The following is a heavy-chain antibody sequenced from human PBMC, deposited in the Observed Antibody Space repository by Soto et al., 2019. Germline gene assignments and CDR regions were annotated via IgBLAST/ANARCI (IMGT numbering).Heavy chain of an antibody. Sequence: QLVQSGPEVKKPGASLKVSCKASGYSLTDYYIHWLRQAPGQGFEWMGWINPKSGGTSYAEKFRGGVTLTRDTSIITVFMEVNILKSDDTAIYYCARGLITVPPYSYFGMDVWGQGTTVTVSS. CDR3: ARGLITVPPYSYFGMDV. V-gene: IGHV1-2*02. D-gene: IGHD3-9*01. CDR2: INPKSGGT. J-gene: IGHJ6*02. CDR1: GYSLTDYY.